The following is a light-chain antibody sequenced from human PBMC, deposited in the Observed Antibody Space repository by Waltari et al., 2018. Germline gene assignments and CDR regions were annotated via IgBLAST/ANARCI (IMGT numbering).Light chain of an antibody. V-gene: IGLV2-8*01. J-gene: IGLJ2*01. CDR1: SSQLGAYKF. Sequence: QSALTQPPSASGSPGPTVIISCTGTSSQLGAYKFVSWYQQIPGRAPALIIYEVDRRPPGVPDRFSGSKSGNTASLTVSGLQTEDEGDYYCSSYAGSNKLIFGGVTKLTVL. CDR2: EVD. CDR3: SSYAGSNKLI.